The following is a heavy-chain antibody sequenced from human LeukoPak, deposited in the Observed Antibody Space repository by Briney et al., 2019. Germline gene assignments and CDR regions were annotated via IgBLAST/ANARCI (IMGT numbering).Heavy chain of an antibody. CDR1: GYTFTSYG. D-gene: IGHD3-3*01. V-gene: IGHV1-18*01. Sequence: ASVKVSCKASGYTFTSYGISWVRQAPGQGLEWMGWISAYNGNTNYATKRQGRFTLITDTSTSTAYMELRSLRSEDTAVYYCASVGYYDFWSGYYSPDCWGQGTLVTVSS. CDR3: ASVGYYDFWSGYYSPDC. CDR2: ISAYNGNT. J-gene: IGHJ4*02.